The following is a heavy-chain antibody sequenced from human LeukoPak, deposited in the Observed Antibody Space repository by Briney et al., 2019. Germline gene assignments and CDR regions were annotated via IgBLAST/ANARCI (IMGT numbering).Heavy chain of an antibody. CDR2: IYYSGST. CDR1: GGSFSGYY. Sequence: SETLSLTCAVYGGSFSGYYWSWIRQPPGKGLEWIGYIYYSGSTNYNPSLKSRVTISVDTSKNQFSLKLSSVTAADTAVYYCARDRLGTRFDPWGQGTLVTVSS. V-gene: IGHV4-59*01. CDR3: ARDRLGTRFDP. D-gene: IGHD6-13*01. J-gene: IGHJ5*02.